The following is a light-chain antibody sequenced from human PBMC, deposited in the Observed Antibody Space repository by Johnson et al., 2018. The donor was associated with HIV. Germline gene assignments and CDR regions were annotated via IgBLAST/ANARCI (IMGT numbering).Light chain of an antibody. J-gene: IGLJ1*01. CDR3: GTWDSSLRVGF. CDR2: DNN. Sequence: HSVLTQPPSVSAAPGQKVTISCSGSSSNIGNNYVSWYQQLPGRAPKLLIYDNNKRPSGIPDRFSGSKSGTSATLVITGLQTGDEADYYCGTWDSSLRVGFFGTGTKVTVL. V-gene: IGLV1-51*01. CDR1: SSNIGNNY.